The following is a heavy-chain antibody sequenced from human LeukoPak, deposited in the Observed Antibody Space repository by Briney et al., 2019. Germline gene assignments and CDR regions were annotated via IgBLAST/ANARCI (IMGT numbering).Heavy chain of an antibody. CDR3: ARDCGYQCLFDY. Sequence: GASVKVSCKASGYTFTNYGISWVRHAPGQGLEWMGWISGYNGNTNYAQKSQGRVTMTTDTSTNAAHMELRSLRSDDTAVYYCARDCGYQCLFDYWGQGTLVTVSS. CDR2: ISGYNGNT. J-gene: IGHJ4*02. V-gene: IGHV1-18*01. CDR1: GYTFTNYG. D-gene: IGHD5-12*01.